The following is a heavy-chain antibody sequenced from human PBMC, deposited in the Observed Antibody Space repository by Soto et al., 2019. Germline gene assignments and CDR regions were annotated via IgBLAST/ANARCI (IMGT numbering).Heavy chain of an antibody. J-gene: IGHJ4*02. CDR1: GFTFSSYS. V-gene: IGHV3-21*01. CDR3: ARLTTSDGRGYAGY. D-gene: IGHD5-12*01. CDR2: ISSSSSYI. Sequence: EVQLVESGGGLVKPGGSLRLSCAASGFTFSSYSMNWVRQAPGKGLEWVSSISSSSSYIYYADSVKGRFTISRDTAKNPLHRQVNRLRGEDTGVYYRARLTTSDGRGYAGYWGQATLASVSS.